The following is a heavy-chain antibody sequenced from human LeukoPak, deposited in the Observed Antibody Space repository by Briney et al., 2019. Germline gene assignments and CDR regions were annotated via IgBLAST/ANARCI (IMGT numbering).Heavy chain of an antibody. Sequence: SETLSLTCTVSGGSINSYYWSWIRQPPGKGLEWIGYMHYSGSTKYNPSLKSRVTISVDTTKNQFSLKLSSVTDADTAVYYCARAPNGASALAFDYWGQGTLVTVSS. V-gene: IGHV4-59*01. CDR1: GGSINSYY. CDR3: ARAPNGASALAFDY. D-gene: IGHD3-10*01. J-gene: IGHJ4*02. CDR2: MHYSGST.